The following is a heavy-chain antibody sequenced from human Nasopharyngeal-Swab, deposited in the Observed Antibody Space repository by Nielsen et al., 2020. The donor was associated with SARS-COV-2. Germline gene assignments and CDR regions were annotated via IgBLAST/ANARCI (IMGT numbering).Heavy chain of an antibody. Sequence: WVRQAPGQGLEWMGGIIPIFGTANYAQKFQGRVTITADKSTSTAYMELSSLRSEDTAVYYCARGSGDYYMDVWGKGTTVTVS. V-gene: IGHV1-69*06. D-gene: IGHD3-3*01. CDR2: IIPIFGTA. J-gene: IGHJ6*03. CDR3: ARGSGDYYMDV.